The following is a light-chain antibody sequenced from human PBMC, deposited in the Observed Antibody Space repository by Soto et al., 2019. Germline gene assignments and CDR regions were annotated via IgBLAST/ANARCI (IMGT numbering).Light chain of an antibody. J-gene: IGLJ2*01. CDR2: EVS. V-gene: IGLV2-14*01. CDR3: TSYTSRNTLV. CDR1: SSDVGADDY. Sequence: QSALTQPASVSGSPGQSITISCTGTSSDVGADDYVSWYQQHPGKVPKLVIYEVSNRPSGVSNRFSGSKSGNMASLTVSGLQADDEADYYCTSYTSRNTLVFGGGTQLTVL.